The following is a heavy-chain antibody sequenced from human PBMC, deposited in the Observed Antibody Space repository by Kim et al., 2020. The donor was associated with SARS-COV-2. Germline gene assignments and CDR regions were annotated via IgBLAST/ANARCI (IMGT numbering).Heavy chain of an antibody. CDR3: ARAYRCLANVISPLNYGIDV. V-gene: IGHV3-11*01. CDR1: GFTFSDYN. CDR2: ISSSGSTI. D-gene: IGHD2-2*01. Sequence: GGSLRLSCAASGFTFSDYNMSWIRQAPGKGLEWVSYISSSGSTIYYADSVKGRFTISRDNAKNSLDLQMNSLRAEDTAVYYCARAYRCLANVISPLNYGIDVWGQGTTVTVSS. J-gene: IGHJ6*02.